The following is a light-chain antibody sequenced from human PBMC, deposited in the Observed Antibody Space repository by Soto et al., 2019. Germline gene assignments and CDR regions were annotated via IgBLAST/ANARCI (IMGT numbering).Light chain of an antibody. Sequence: EIVLTQSPGTLSLSSGERATLSCRASQSVGSNHLAWYQHRSGQAPRLLIYDTSRRATGIPDRFSGSGSGTDFTLTISRLEPEDFAVYFCQQCGSSPVTFGPGTKVDIK. V-gene: IGKV3-20*01. CDR3: QQCGSSPVT. CDR2: DTS. J-gene: IGKJ3*01. CDR1: QSVGSNH.